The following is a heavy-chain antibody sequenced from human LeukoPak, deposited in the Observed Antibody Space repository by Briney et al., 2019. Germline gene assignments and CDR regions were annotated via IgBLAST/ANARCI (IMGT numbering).Heavy chain of an antibody. CDR3: ARVGSTVAAGTPDY. D-gene: IGHD6-13*01. J-gene: IGHJ4*02. CDR1: GFTFSSYE. CDR2: ISGSGSHT. V-gene: IGHV3-48*03. Sequence: GGSLRLSCAASGFTFSSYEMNWVRQAPGKGLEWLSYISGSGSHTTCADSVRGRFTISRDNAKNSLSLQVNSLRADDTAVYYCARVGSTVAAGTPDYWGQGTLVTVSS.